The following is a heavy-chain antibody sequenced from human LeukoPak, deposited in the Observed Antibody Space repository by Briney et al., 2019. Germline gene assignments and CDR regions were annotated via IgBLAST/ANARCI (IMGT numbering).Heavy chain of an antibody. CDR1: GFTFNSYA. Sequence: GGSLRLSCAASGFTFNSYAMSWVRQAPGKGLEWVSAISGSGGSTYYADSVKGRFTISRDNSKNTLYLQMISLRAEDAAVYYCAKDHSYDFWSGWGQGTLVTVSS. J-gene: IGHJ4*02. CDR3: AKDHSYDFWSG. CDR2: ISGSGGST. D-gene: IGHD3-3*01. V-gene: IGHV3-23*01.